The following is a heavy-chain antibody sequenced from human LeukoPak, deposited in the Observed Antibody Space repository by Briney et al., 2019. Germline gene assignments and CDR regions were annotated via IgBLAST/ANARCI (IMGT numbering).Heavy chain of an antibody. D-gene: IGHD3-22*01. CDR1: GGSISSGDYY. J-gene: IGHJ3*02. V-gene: IGHV4-30-4*08. CDR3: ARRQVVVTDDAFDI. Sequence: SQTLSLTCTVSGGSISSGDYYWSWIRQPPGKGLEWIGYIYYSGSTYYNPSLKSRVTISVDTSKNQFSLKLSSVTAADTAVYYCARRQVVVTDDAFDIWGQGTMVTVSS. CDR2: IYYSGST.